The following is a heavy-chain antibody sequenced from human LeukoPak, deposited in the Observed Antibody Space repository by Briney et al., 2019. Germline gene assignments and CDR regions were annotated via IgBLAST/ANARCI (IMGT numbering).Heavy chain of an antibody. Sequence: GGSLRLSCAASGFTFSSYTMNWVRQAPGKGLEWVSSISSSSNYIYYADSVKGRFTISRDNAKNSLFLHMNSPRAEDTAVYYCARGQGLQLKSGSDYWGQGTLVTVSS. CDR2: ISSSSNYI. CDR3: ARGQGLQLKSGSDY. D-gene: IGHD5-24*01. J-gene: IGHJ4*02. V-gene: IGHV3-21*01. CDR1: GFTFSSYT.